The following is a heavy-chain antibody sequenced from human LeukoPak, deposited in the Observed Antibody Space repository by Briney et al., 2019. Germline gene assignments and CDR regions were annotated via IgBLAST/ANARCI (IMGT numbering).Heavy chain of an antibody. CDR1: GGSISSGGYY. CDR3: ARLTNSGSYLDY. Sequence: SETLSLTCTVSGGSISSGGYYWSWIRQHPGKGLEWIGYIYYSGSTYYNPSLKSRVTISVDTSKNQFSLKLSSVTAADTAVYYCARLTNSGSYLDYWGQGTLVTVSS. J-gene: IGHJ4*02. V-gene: IGHV4-31*03. CDR2: IYYSGST. D-gene: IGHD1-26*01.